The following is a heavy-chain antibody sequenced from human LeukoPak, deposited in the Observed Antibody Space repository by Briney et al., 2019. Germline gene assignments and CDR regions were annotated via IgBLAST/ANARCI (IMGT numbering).Heavy chain of an antibody. V-gene: IGHV3-23*01. J-gene: IGHJ4*02. CDR1: GFTFSSYA. D-gene: IGHD3-3*01. CDR3: AKELMGTIFGVVIILGYFDY. CDR2: ISGSGGST. Sequence: GGSLRLSCAASGFTFSSYAMSWVRQAPGKGLEWVSAISGSGGSTYYADSVKGRFTISRDSSKNTLYLQMNSLRAEDTAVYYCAKELMGTIFGVVIILGYFDYWGQETLVTVSS.